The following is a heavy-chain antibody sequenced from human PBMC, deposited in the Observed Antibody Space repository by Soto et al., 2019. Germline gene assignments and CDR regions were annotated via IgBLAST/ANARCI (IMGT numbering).Heavy chain of an antibody. Sequence: PSETLSLTCTLSVGSISSYDWSWIRHPPGKRLEWIGYIYYSGSTNYNPSLKSRVTISVDTSKNQFSLKLSSVTAADTDVYYCARGGGAAGGTTTIYYVYGMEFWRQGPT. CDR1: VGSISSYD. CDR3: ARGGGAAGGTTTIYYVYGMEF. J-gene: IGHJ6*01. CDR2: IYYSGST. D-gene: IGHD6-13*01. V-gene: IGHV4-59*01.